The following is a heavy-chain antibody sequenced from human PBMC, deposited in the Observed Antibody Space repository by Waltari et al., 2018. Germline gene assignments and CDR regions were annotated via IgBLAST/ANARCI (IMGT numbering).Heavy chain of an antibody. CDR2: IYHSGST. CDR1: GYSISSGYY. D-gene: IGHD3-3*01. V-gene: IGHV4-38-2*01. J-gene: IGHJ4*02. CDR3: ARGRRRFLEWSHDRFDY. Sequence: QVQLQESGPGLVKPSETLSLTCAVSGYSISSGYYWGWIRQPPGKGLEWIGSIYHSGSTYYNPSLKSRVTISVDTSKNQFSLKLSSVTAADTAVYYCARGRRRFLEWSHDRFDYWGQGTLVTVSS.